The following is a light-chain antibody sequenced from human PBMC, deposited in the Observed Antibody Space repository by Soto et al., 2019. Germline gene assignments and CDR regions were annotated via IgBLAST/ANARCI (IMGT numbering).Light chain of an antibody. CDR3: QQYNNWPPYT. V-gene: IGKV3-15*01. CDR1: QSVNSN. Sequence: EIVMTQSPATLSVSPGERATLSCRASQSVNSNLAWYQQKPGQAPRLLIYRASTRATAIPAMFSGSGSGTEFTLTISSLQSEDFAVYYCQQYNNWPPYTFGQGTQLPI. J-gene: IGKJ2*01. CDR2: RAS.